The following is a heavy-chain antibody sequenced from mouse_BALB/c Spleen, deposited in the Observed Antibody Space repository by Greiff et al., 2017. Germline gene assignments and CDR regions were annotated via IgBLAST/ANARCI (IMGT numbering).Heavy chain of an antibody. J-gene: IGHJ3*01. Sequence: VQLQQSGPELVKPGASVKIPCKASGYTFTDYNMDWVKQSHGKSLEWIGDINPNNGGTIYNQKFKGKATLTVDKSSSTAYMELRSLTSEDTAVYYCARPPYYYGSSYWFAYWGQGTLVTVSA. D-gene: IGHD1-1*01. CDR1: GYTFTDYN. V-gene: IGHV1-18*01. CDR3: ARPPYYYGSSYWFAY. CDR2: INPNNGGT.